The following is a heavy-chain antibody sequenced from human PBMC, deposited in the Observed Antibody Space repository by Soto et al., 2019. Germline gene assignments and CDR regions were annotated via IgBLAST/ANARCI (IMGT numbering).Heavy chain of an antibody. V-gene: IGHV3-21*01. CDR3: ARDLGVALATLTLDY. J-gene: IGHJ4*02. D-gene: IGHD2-15*01. Sequence: EVQLVESGGGLVKPGGSLRLSCAASGFTFSTYSMNWVRQAPGKGLEWVADITSSSSFRFYADSVKGRFTISRDDAKNSLYLQMDSRRAEDTGVYYCARDLGVALATLTLDYWGQGTLVTVSS. CDR2: ITSSSSFR. CDR1: GFTFSTYS.